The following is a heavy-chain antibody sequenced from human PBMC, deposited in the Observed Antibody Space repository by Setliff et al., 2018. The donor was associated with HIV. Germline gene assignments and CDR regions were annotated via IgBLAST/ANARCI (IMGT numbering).Heavy chain of an antibody. V-gene: IGHV4-38-2*02. CDR2: IYHSGNT. D-gene: IGHD4-17*01. Sequence: SETLSLTCTVSGYSINSSHFWGWIRQPPGKGLEWVGSIYHSGNTHYNPSLKSRVTISVDTSNNQFSLKLTSVTAADTAVYYCAGGDLYGDYAFSYWGQGTLVTVSS. CDR1: GYSINSSHF. CDR3: AGGDLYGDYAFSY. J-gene: IGHJ4*02.